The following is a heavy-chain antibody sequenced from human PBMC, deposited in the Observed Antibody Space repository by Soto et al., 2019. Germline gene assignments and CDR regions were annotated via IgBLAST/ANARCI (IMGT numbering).Heavy chain of an antibody. Sequence: EVQLLDSGGGLVQPGGPLGLSCAASGFPFNNYAINWVGQAPGMGLEWVAPISNTGGGTNYADSVKGRFTISRDNSKNTLYLQMSSLRVEDTAVYYCAKDRLAGNFDYWGQGTQVTVSS. CDR3: AKDRLAGNFDY. V-gene: IGHV3-23*01. J-gene: IGHJ4*02. CDR2: ISNTGGGT. CDR1: GFPFNNYA.